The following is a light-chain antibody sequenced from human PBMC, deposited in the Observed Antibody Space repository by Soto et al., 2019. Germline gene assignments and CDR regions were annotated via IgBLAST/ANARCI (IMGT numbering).Light chain of an antibody. J-gene: IGKJ5*01. CDR3: QHSASLPNT. CDR1: RSVFTLY. CDR2: ATS. V-gene: IGKV3-20*01. Sequence: MGMPQSPGSLPLSPGDRATLSCRASRSVFTLYLAWYQQKPGQAPRLLISATSTRATGIPDRFSGSASGTDFTLTIIILEPEDFTLYYSQHSASLPNTFSQ.